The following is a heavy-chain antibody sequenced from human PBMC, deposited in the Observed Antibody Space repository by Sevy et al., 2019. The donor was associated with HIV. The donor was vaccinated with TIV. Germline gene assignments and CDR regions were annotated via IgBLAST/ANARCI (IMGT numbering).Heavy chain of an antibody. CDR1: EFTFSSYA. D-gene: IGHD2-15*01. V-gene: IGHV3-23*01. J-gene: IGHJ6*02. CDR3: AKGFCSGATCPRDYYYYGMDV. Sequence: GGSLRLSCSASEFTFSSYAMSWVRQAPGKGLEWVSSISGSGHFTYYADFVEGRFIISRDNSKNTLSVQMNSLRAEDTAGYYCAKGFCSGATCPRDYYYYGMDVWGQGTTVTVSS. CDR2: ISGSGHFT.